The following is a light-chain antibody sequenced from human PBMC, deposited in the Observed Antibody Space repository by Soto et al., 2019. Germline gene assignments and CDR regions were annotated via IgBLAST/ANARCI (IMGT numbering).Light chain of an antibody. CDR2: KAS. V-gene: IGKV1-5*03. Sequence: DIQMTQSPSTLSASVGDRVTITCRASQSISSWLAWYQQKPGKAPKLLIYKASSLESGVPSRLSGSGSGTEFTLTISSLQPDDFATYYCLQYNSYVTFGGGTKVEIK. J-gene: IGKJ4*01. CDR1: QSISSW. CDR3: LQYNSYVT.